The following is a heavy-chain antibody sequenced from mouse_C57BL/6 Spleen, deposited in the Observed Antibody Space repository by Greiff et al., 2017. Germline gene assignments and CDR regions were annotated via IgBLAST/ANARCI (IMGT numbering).Heavy chain of an antibody. D-gene: IGHD1-1*01. CDR2: ISSGSSTI. CDR1: GFTFSDYG. Sequence: EVMLVESGGGLVKPGGSLKLSCAASGFTFSDYGMHWVRQAPEKGLEWVAYISSGSSTIYYADTVKGRFTISRDNAKNTLFLQMTSLRSEDTAMYYCARPPYGSSYDFDYWGQGTTLTVSS. V-gene: IGHV5-17*01. J-gene: IGHJ2*01. CDR3: ARPPYGSSYDFDY.